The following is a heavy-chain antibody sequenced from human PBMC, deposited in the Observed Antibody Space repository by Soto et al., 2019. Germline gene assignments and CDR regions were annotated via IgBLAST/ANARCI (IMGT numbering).Heavy chain of an antibody. V-gene: IGHV4-30-4*01. J-gene: IGHJ5*02. CDR2: IYYSGST. D-gene: IGHD3-22*01. CDR1: GGSISSGDYY. Sequence: SETLSLTCTVSGGSISSGDYYWSWIRKPPGKGLEWIGYIYYSGSTYYNPSLKSRVTISVDTSKNQFSLKLSSVTAADTAVYYCARDQYYDSFVSNWFDPWGQGTLVTVS. CDR3: ARDQYYDSFVSNWFDP.